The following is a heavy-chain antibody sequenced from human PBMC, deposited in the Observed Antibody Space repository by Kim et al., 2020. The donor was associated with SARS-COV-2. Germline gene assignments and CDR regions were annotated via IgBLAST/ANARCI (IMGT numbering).Heavy chain of an antibody. Sequence: SETLSLTCAVSGGSISSSNWWRWVRQPPGKGLEWIGEIYHSGSTNYNPSLKSRVTISVDKSKNQFSLKLSSVTAADTAVYYCARAHRVYYYGMDVWGQGTTVTVSS. J-gene: IGHJ6*02. CDR2: IYHSGST. CDR1: GGSISSSNW. D-gene: IGHD6-6*01. CDR3: ARAHRVYYYGMDV. V-gene: IGHV4-4*02.